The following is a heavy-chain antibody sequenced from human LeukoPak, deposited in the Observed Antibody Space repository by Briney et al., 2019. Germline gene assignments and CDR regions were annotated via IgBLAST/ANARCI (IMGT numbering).Heavy chain of an antibody. J-gene: IGHJ3*02. CDR3: ARFTVTRGDAFDI. Sequence: SETLSLTCAVYGGSFSGYYWSWIRQPPGKGLEWIGEINHSGSTNYNPSLKSRVTMSVDTSKNQFSLKLSSVTAADTAVYYCARFTVTRGDAFDIWGQGTMVTVSS. CDR1: GGSFSGYY. D-gene: IGHD4-17*01. V-gene: IGHV4-34*01. CDR2: INHSGST.